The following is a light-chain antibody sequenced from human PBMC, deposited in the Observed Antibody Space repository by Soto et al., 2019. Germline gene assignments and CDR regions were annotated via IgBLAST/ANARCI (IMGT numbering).Light chain of an antibody. Sequence: DIQMTQSPSTVPASVGDRVTITCRASQSISSWLAWYQQKPGKAPKLLIYKASSLESGVPSRFSGSGSGTEFTLTISSLQPDDFATYYCQQYNTYWTFGQGTKVEIK. CDR3: QQYNTYWT. CDR1: QSISSW. J-gene: IGKJ1*01. CDR2: KAS. V-gene: IGKV1-5*03.